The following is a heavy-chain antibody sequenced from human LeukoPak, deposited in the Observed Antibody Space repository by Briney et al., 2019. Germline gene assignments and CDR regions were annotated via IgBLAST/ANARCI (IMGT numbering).Heavy chain of an antibody. J-gene: IGHJ6*03. CDR3: ATDLFDYMDV. V-gene: IGHV3-9*01. Sequence: GGSLRLSCAASGFTFSSYAMHWVRQAPGKGLEWVSGISWNSGSIGYADSVKGRFTISRDNAKNSLYLQMNSLRAEDTAVYYCATDLFDYMDVWGKGTTVTVSS. CDR1: GFTFSSYA. D-gene: IGHD2-21*01. CDR2: ISWNSGSI.